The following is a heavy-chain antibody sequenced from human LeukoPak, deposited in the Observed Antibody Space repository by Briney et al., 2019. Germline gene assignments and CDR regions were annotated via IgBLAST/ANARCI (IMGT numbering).Heavy chain of an antibody. CDR1: GYTFTGYY. Sequence: ASVKVSCKASGYTFTGYYMHWVRQAPGQGLEWMGWINPNSGGTKYAQKFQGRVTMTRDTSISTAYMELSRLRSDDTAVYYCARDFQYYYDSSGPDYWGQGTLVTVSS. CDR3: ARDFQYYYDSSGPDY. V-gene: IGHV1-2*02. CDR2: INPNSGGT. J-gene: IGHJ4*02. D-gene: IGHD3-22*01.